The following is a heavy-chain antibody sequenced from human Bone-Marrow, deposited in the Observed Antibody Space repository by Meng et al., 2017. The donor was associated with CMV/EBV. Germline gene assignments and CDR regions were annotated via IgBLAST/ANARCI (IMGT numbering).Heavy chain of an antibody. V-gene: IGHV3-74*01. Sequence: GGSLRLSCAASGFTFSDYWMHWVSQVPGKGLVWVLRINSDGSKTNYVDFVKGRFTISRDNAKNTLYLQMNSLRAEDTAVYYCARDGEESGSYYGYFDYWGQGTLVTVSS. D-gene: IGHD1-26*01. CDR1: GFTFSDYW. J-gene: IGHJ4*02. CDR3: ARDGEESGSYYGYFDY. CDR2: INSDGSKT.